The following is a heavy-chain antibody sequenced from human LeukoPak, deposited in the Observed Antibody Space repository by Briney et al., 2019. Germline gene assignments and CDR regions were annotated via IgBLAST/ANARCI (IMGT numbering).Heavy chain of an antibody. CDR2: INHSGST. J-gene: IGHJ5*02. V-gene: IGHV4-34*01. CDR1: GGSISSYY. D-gene: IGHD6-13*01. Sequence: SETLSLTCTVSGGSISSYYWSWIRRPPGKGLEWIGEINHSGSTNYNPSLKSRVTISVDTSKNQFSLKLSSVTAADTAVYYCARNPLYSSRHGVDPWGQGTLVTVSS. CDR3: ARNPLYSSRHGVDP.